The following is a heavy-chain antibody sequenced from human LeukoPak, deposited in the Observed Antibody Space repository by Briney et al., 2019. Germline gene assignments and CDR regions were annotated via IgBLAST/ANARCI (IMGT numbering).Heavy chain of an antibody. CDR3: AREYNS. J-gene: IGHJ5*02. D-gene: IGHD1-14*01. V-gene: IGHV3-11*01. CDR2: ISASGSII. Sequence: GGSLRLSCATSGFSFSDYYMSWMRQAPGKGLEWVSYISASGSIIYYADSVKGRFTISRDNAKNSLYLQMNGLRADDTAVYYCAREYNSWGQGTLVTVSS. CDR1: GFSFSDYY.